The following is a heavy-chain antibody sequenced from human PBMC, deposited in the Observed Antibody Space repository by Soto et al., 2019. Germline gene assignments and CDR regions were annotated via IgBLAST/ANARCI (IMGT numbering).Heavy chain of an antibody. J-gene: IGHJ4*02. CDR1: GYSFTSYW. V-gene: IGHV5-10-1*01. CDR3: AIHVPTYYYDSSGYRY. CDR2: IDPSDSYT. D-gene: IGHD3-22*01. Sequence: GESLKISCKGSGYSFTSYWISWVRQMPGKGLEWMGRIDPSDSYTNYSPSFQGHVTISADKSISTAYLQWSSLKASDTAMYYCAIHVPTYYYDSSGYRYWGQGTLVTVSS.